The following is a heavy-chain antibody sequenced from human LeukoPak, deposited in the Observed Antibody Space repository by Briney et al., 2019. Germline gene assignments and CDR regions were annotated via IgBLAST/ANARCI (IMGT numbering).Heavy chain of an antibody. CDR3: AGNSSSWYWFDP. D-gene: IGHD6-13*01. J-gene: IGHJ5*02. V-gene: IGHV4-34*01. Sequence: PSETLSLTCAVYGGSFSGYYWSWIRQPPGKGLEWIGEINHSGSTNCNPSLKSRVTISVDTSKNQFSLKLSSVTAADTAVYYCAGNSSSWYWFDPWGQGTLVTVSS. CDR1: GGSFSGYY. CDR2: INHSGST.